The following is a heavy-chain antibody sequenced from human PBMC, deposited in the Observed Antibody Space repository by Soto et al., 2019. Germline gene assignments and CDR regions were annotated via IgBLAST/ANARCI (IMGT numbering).Heavy chain of an antibody. Sequence: SVKVSSKASGGTFSSYAISWVRQAPGQGLEWMGGIIPIFGTANYAQKFQGRVTITADKSTSTAYMELSSLRSEDTAVYYCARDTVGNYFDYWGQGTLVTVSS. D-gene: IGHD1-26*01. CDR2: IIPIFGTA. J-gene: IGHJ4*02. V-gene: IGHV1-69*06. CDR1: GGTFSSYA. CDR3: ARDTVGNYFDY.